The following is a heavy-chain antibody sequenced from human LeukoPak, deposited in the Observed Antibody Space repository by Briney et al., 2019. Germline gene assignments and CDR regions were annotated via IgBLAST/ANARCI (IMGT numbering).Heavy chain of an antibody. CDR1: GFTFSSYG. J-gene: IGHJ4*02. CDR2: ISYDGSNK. Sequence: GGSLRLSCAASGFTFSSYGMHWVRQAPGKGLEWVAVISYDGSNKYYADSVKGRFTISRDNSKNTLYLQMNSLRAEDTAVYYCARVGLVGALDYWGQGTLVTVSS. V-gene: IGHV3-30*03. CDR3: ARVGLVGALDY. D-gene: IGHD1-26*01.